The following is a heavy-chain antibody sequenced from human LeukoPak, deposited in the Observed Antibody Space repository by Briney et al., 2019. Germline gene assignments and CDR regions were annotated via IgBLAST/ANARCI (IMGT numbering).Heavy chain of an antibody. J-gene: IGHJ4*02. CDR2: IYYSGST. D-gene: IGHD6-19*01. V-gene: IGHV4-59*08. CDR1: GGSISSYY. CDR3: ATAVPKDPLFDY. Sequence: SETLSLTCTVSGGSISSYYWSWIRQPPWKGLEWIGYIYYSGSTNYNPSLKSRVTISVDTSKNQFSLKLSSVTAADTAVYYCATAVPKDPLFDYWGQGTLVTVSS.